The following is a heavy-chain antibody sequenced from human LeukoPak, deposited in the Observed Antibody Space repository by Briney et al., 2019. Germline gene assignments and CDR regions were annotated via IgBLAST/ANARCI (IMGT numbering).Heavy chain of an antibody. V-gene: IGHV3-21*01. Sequence: GGSLRLSCAASGFTFSSYSMNWVRQAPGKGLEWVSSISSSSSYIYYADSVKGRFTISRDNSKNTLYLQMNSLRAEDTAVYYCAKDQGDYGGGGAFDIWGQGTMVTVSS. D-gene: IGHD4-23*01. CDR1: GFTFSSYS. J-gene: IGHJ3*02. CDR3: AKDQGDYGGGGAFDI. CDR2: ISSSSSYI.